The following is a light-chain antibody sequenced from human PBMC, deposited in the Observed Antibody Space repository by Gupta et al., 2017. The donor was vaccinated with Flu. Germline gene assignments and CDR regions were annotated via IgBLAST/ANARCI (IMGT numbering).Light chain of an antibody. CDR3: SSYSSISVYV. CDR1: NSNGGSYKY. Sequence: QFALTQPASASASPRQSITISCTGTNSNGGSYKYFSWYHQHPGEAPKLIIYEVNNRPSGVSNRFSGSKSGNTASLTISGLQAEDEADYYCSSYSSISVYVFGTGTKVTVL. CDR2: EVN. J-gene: IGLJ1*01. V-gene: IGLV2-14*01.